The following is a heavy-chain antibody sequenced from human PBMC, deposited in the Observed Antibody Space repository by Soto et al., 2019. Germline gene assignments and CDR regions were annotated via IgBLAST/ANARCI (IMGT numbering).Heavy chain of an antibody. V-gene: IGHV4-59*01. CDR2: IYYSGST. Sequence: QVQLQESGPGLVKPSETLSLTCTVSGGSISSYYWSWIRQPPGKGLEWIGYIYYSGSTNYNPSLKSRVTISVDTSKNQFSLKLSSVTAADTAVYYCARLRTLKVVAATWNWFDPWGQGTLVTVSS. D-gene: IGHD2-15*01. CDR1: GGSISSYY. J-gene: IGHJ5*02. CDR3: ARLRTLKVVAATWNWFDP.